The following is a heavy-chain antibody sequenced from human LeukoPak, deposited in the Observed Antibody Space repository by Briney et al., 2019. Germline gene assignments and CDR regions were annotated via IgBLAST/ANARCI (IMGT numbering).Heavy chain of an antibody. V-gene: IGHV3-53*01. J-gene: IGHJ4*02. Sequence: GGSLRLSCAASGFTVSSNYMSWVRQAPGKGLEWVSIIYSDGSTYYADSVKGRFTISRDNSKNTLYLQMNSLKTEDTAVYYCTRADYDFWSGYYMFGGGYWGQGTLVTVSS. D-gene: IGHD3-3*01. CDR3: TRADYDFWSGYYMFGGGY. CDR1: GFTVSSNY. CDR2: IYSDGST.